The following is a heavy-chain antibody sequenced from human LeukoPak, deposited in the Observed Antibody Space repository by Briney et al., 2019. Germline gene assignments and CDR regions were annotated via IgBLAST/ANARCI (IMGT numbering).Heavy chain of an antibody. CDR2: IHYSGNT. D-gene: IGHD3-22*01. CDR3: ARPGYYYDSSGYLVGWFDP. V-gene: IGHV4-59*12. CDR1: GGSISTYF. Sequence: SETLSLTCTVYGGSISTYFWTWIRQPPGKGMEWIGYIHYSGNTNYNPSLKSRVTISVDTSKNQFSLKLSSVTAADTAVYYCARPGYYYDSSGYLVGWFDPWGQGTLVTVSS. J-gene: IGHJ5*02.